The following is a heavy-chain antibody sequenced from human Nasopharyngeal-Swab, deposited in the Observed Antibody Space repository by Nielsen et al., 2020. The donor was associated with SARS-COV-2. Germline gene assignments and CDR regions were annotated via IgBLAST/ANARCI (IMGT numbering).Heavy chain of an antibody. Sequence: GESLKISCAASGFTFSSYWMTWVRQAPGKGLEWVANIKHDGSQKYYVDPVKGRFSISRDNGKNSLDLQMNSLGVDDTAVYYCARDQIGTTMIREVLKRYYYGMDVWGQGTTVTVSS. CDR2: IKHDGSQK. CDR1: GFTFSSYW. CDR3: ARDQIGTTMIREVLKRYYYGMDV. V-gene: IGHV3-7*03. D-gene: IGHD3-10*01. J-gene: IGHJ6*02.